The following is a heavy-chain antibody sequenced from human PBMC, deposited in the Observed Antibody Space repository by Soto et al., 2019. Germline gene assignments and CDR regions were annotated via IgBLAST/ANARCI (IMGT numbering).Heavy chain of an antibody. CDR3: ARDLWGYCGTDCYPLDV. V-gene: IGHV3-48*01. CDR1: GFTFSIYS. Sequence: GGSLRLSCAASGFTFSIYSMNWVRQAPGKGLEWISYISSTSSTIYYADSVKGRFTISRDNSKNMLYLQMSSLRAEDTAVYYCARDLWGYCGTDCYPLDVWGQGTTVTVSS. CDR2: ISSTSSTI. J-gene: IGHJ6*02. D-gene: IGHD2-21*02.